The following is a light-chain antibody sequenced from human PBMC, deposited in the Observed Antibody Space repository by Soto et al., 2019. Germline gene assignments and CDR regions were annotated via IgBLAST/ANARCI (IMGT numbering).Light chain of an antibody. V-gene: IGKV3-20*01. CDR3: QQYGSSPWT. CDR1: QSVRSSY. J-gene: IGKJ1*01. Sequence: EIVLAQSPGTLSLSPGERATLSCRASQSVRSSYLAWYQQRPGQAPRLLIYGASSRATGIPDRFSGSGSGTDFTLTISRLEPEDSAVYYCQQYGSSPWTFGHGTKVEI. CDR2: GAS.